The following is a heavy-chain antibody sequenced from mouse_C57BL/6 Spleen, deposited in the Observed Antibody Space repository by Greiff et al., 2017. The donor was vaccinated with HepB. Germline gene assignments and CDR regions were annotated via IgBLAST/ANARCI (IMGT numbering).Heavy chain of an antibody. CDR1: GFNINDYY. J-gene: IGHJ2*01. CDR3: ARSPPNYYGTGDY. V-gene: IGHV14-2*01. D-gene: IGHD1-1*01. Sequence: VQLQQSGAELVKPGASVKLSCSASGFNINDYYMHWVKQRTEQGLEWIGRIDPEDGETNYAPKFQGKATITADTSSNTAYLQLSSLTSEDTAVYYCARSPPNYYGTGDYWGQGTTLTVSS. CDR2: IDPEDGET.